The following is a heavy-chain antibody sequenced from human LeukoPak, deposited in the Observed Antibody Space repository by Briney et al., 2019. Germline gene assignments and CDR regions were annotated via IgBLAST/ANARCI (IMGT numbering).Heavy chain of an antibody. Sequence: PSETLSLTCTVSGGSISSYYWSWIWQPAGKGLEWIGRIYTSGSTNYNPSLKSRVTMSVDTSKNQFSLKLSSVTAADTAVYYCARDIVVVPAAIGGSYYYGMDVWGQGTTVTVSS. CDR2: IYTSGST. CDR1: GGSISSYY. D-gene: IGHD2-2*02. J-gene: IGHJ6*02. CDR3: ARDIVVVPAAIGGSYYYGMDV. V-gene: IGHV4-4*07.